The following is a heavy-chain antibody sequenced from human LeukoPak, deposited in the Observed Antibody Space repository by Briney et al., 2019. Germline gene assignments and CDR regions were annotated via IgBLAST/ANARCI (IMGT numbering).Heavy chain of an antibody. CDR3: ARVGLTSYYDSSGYNWFDS. V-gene: IGHV3-48*01. D-gene: IGHD3-22*01. CDR1: GFTFSSYS. CDR2: ISSSSSTI. Sequence: PGGSLRLSCAASGFTFSSYSMNWVRQAPGKGLEWVSYISSSSSTIYYADSVKGRFTISRDNAKNSLYLQMNSLRAEDTAVYYCARVGLTSYYDSSGYNWFDSWRQATLVTVPS. J-gene: IGHJ5*01.